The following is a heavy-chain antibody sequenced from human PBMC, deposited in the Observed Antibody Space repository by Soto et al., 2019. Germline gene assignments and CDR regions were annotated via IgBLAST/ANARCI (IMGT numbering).Heavy chain of an antibody. J-gene: IGHJ5*02. CDR3: AKGRSRFYDSSGYNH. CDR1: GFTFSDYG. V-gene: IGHV3-30*18. D-gene: IGHD3-22*01. CDR2: ISYDGRNK. Sequence: GGSLRLSCAASGFTFSDYGMHWVRQAPGKGLEWVAVISYDGRNKYYADSVKDRFTISRDNSENTFYLQMNSLRAEDTAVYYCAKGRSRFYDSSGYNHWGQGTLVTVSS.